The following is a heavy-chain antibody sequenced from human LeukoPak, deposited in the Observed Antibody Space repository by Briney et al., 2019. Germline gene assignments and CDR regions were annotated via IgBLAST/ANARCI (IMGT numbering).Heavy chain of an antibody. J-gene: IGHJ5*02. D-gene: IGHD6-13*01. CDR1: GGSISSSSYY. Sequence: SETLSLTCTVSGGSISSSSYYWGWIRQPPGKGLEWIGSIYSGNSYYNPSLKSRVTVSVDTSKNQFSLKLSSVTAADTAVYYCAACKEYTSSWYVGHSRVRFDPWGQGTLATVPP. CDR2: IYSGNS. V-gene: IGHV4-39*01. CDR3: AACKEYTSSWYVGHSRVRFDP.